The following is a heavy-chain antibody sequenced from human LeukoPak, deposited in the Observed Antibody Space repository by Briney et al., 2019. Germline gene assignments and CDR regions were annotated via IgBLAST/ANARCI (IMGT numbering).Heavy chain of an antibody. Sequence: GGSLRLSCAASGFTFSSYSMNWVRQAPGKGLEWISSITTSSTYTFYADSVKGRFTISRDNARNSLYLQMNSLRVEDTAVYYCARDPYSGTYGNTYYYYMDVWGKGTTVTISS. J-gene: IGHJ6*03. CDR1: GFTFSSYS. V-gene: IGHV3-21*01. D-gene: IGHD1-26*01. CDR3: ARDPYSGTYGNTYYYYMDV. CDR2: ITTSSTYT.